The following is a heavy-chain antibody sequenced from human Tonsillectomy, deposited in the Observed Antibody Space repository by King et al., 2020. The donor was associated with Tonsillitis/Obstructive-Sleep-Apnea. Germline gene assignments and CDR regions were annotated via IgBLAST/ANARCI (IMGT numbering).Heavy chain of an antibody. J-gene: IGHJ4*02. CDR2: IYYSGST. D-gene: IGHD3-22*01. Sequence: VQLQESGPGLVKPSETLSLTCTVSGGSISSYYWSWIRQPPGKGLEWIGYIYYSGSTNYNPSLKSRVTISVDTSKNQFSLKLSSVTAADTAVYYCATYDSSGDSYDYWGQGTLVTVSS. CDR1: GGSISSYY. V-gene: IGHV4-59*01. CDR3: ATYDSSGDSYDY.